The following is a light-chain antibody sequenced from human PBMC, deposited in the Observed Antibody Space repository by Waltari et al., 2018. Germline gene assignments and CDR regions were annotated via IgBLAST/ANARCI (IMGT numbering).Light chain of an antibody. J-gene: IGKJ1*01. CDR2: GAS. CDR1: PSVSHSY. V-gene: IGKV3-20*01. Sequence: EIVLTQSPGTLSLSPGARATLSCRASPSVSHSYLAWYQCKPGQAPRLLIYGASSRATGIPARFIGGGSGTDFTLTITRLEPEDFALYYCQQYGTSPWTFGQGTKVEVK. CDR3: QQYGTSPWT.